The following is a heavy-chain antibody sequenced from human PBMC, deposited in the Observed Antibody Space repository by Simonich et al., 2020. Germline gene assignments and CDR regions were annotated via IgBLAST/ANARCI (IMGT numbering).Heavy chain of an antibody. CDR1: GFTFSSYW. Sequence: EVQLVESGGGLVQPGGSLRLSCAASGFTFSSYWMSWVRQAPGKGLEWVENIKQDGSEKYYVDAVKGRFTISRDNAKNSLYLQMNSLRAEDTAVYYCVRDREVYGSGSYYNYWGQGTLVTVSS. V-gene: IGHV3-7*01. D-gene: IGHD3-10*01. J-gene: IGHJ4*02. CDR2: IKQDGSEK. CDR3: VRDREVYGSGSYYNY.